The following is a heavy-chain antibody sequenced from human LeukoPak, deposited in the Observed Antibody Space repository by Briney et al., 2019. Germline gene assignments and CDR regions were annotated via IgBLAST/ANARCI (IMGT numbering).Heavy chain of an antibody. CDR1: GPTVSSY. Sequence: GGSLRLSCAASGPTVSSYMSWVRQAPGKGLEWVSVIYSGGSIYYADSVKGRFTISRDKSKNTLYLQMNSLRAEDTAVYYCARPPYGGVDYWGQGTLVTVSS. D-gene: IGHD4-23*01. CDR2: IYSGGSI. J-gene: IGHJ4*02. CDR3: ARPPYGGVDY. V-gene: IGHV3-66*04.